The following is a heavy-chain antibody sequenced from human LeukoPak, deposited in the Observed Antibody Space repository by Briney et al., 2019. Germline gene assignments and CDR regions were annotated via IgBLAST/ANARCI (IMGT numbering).Heavy chain of an antibody. D-gene: IGHD3-9*01. CDR3: ATDSLIFRYYDWFFKAFDI. CDR2: FDPEEGET. J-gene: IGHJ3*02. CDR1: GYTLTELS. V-gene: IGHV1-24*01. Sequence: GASVKVSCKVSGYTLTELSMHWVRPAPGKGLEWMGGFDPEEGETIYAQKFQGRVTMTEDTSTDTPYLQLSSLRSADTAVYYCATDSLIFRYYDWFFKAFDIWGQGTMVTVSS.